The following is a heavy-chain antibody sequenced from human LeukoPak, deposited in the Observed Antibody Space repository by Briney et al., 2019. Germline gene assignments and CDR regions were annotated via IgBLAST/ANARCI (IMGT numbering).Heavy chain of an antibody. V-gene: IGHV4-59*01. CDR2: IYYGGST. CDR3: ARAGDILTGSLFEY. CDR1: GGSISSYY. D-gene: IGHD3-9*01. J-gene: IGHJ4*02. Sequence: PSETLSLTCTVSGGSISSYYWSWIRQPPGRGVEWVGYIYYGGSTNYNPSHKSRVTISVDTSKNQFSLKLSSVTAADTAVYYCARAGDILTGSLFEYWGQGTLVTVSS.